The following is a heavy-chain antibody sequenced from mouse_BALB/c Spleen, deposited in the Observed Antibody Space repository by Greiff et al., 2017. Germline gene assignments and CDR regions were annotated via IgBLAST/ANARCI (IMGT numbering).Heavy chain of an antibody. CDR1: GYTFTDYA. CDR2: ISTYYGDA. Sequence: QVQLQQSGAELVRPGVSVKISCKGSGYTFTDYAMHWVKQSHAKSLEWIGVISTYYGDASYNQKFKGKATMTVDKSSSTAYMELARLTSEDSAIYYCASRGLTTGSTLYFDVWGAGTTVTVSS. CDR3: ASRGLTTGSTLYFDV. V-gene: IGHV1S137*01. J-gene: IGHJ1*01. D-gene: IGHD2-14*01.